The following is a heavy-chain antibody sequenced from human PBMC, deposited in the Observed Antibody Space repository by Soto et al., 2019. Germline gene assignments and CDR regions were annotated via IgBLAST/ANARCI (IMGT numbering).Heavy chain of an antibody. CDR1: GFSLSNARMG. V-gene: IGHV2-26*01. Sequence: QVTLKESGPVLVKPTETLTLTCTVSGFSLSNARMGVSWIRQPPGKALEWLAHIFSNDEKPYSTSLKSRLTISKDTSKSQVVLTMTNMDPVDTATYYCARIPGYGDYYGHYWYFDLWGRGTLVTVSS. CDR2: IFSNDEK. D-gene: IGHD4-17*01. CDR3: ARIPGYGDYYGHYWYFDL. J-gene: IGHJ2*01.